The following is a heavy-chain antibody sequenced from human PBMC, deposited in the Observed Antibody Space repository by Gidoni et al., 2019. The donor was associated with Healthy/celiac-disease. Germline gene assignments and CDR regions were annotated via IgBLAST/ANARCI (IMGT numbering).Heavy chain of an antibody. CDR3: ARTGEYCTNGVCHLPPWFDP. CDR1: GFTFSSYA. CDR2: ISGSGGST. D-gene: IGHD2-8*01. Sequence: EVQLVESGGGLVQPGGSLRLSCAASGFTFSSYAMSWVRQAPGKGLEWVSAISGSGGSTYYADSVKGRFTISRDNSKNTLYLQMNSLRAEDTAVYYCARTGEYCTNGVCHLPPWFDPWGQGTLVTVSS. J-gene: IGHJ5*02. V-gene: IGHV3-23*04.